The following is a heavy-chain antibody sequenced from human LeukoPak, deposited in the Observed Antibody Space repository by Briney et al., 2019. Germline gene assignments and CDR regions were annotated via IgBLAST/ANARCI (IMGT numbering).Heavy chain of an antibody. Sequence: GESLKISCKGSGYSFTSYWIGWVRQMPGKGLEWMGIIYPGDSDTRYSPSFQGQVTISADKSLSTAYLQWSSLKASDTAMYYCARSGYSSGWYVDYFDYWGQGTLVTVSP. CDR2: IYPGDSDT. J-gene: IGHJ4*02. CDR1: GYSFTSYW. V-gene: IGHV5-51*01. D-gene: IGHD6-19*01. CDR3: ARSGYSSGWYVDYFDY.